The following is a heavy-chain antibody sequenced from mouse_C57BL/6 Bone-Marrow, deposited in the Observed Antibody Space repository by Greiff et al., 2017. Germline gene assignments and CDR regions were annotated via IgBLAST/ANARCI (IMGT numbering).Heavy chain of an antibody. CDR1: GYTFTSYW. CDR2: IDPSDSET. D-gene: IGHD3-2*02. CDR3: AREDSSGYSFAY. V-gene: IGHV1-52*01. J-gene: IGHJ3*01. Sequence: QVQLQQPGAELVRPGSSVKLSCKASGYTFTSYWMHWVKQRPIQGLEWIGNIDPSDSETHYNQKFKDKATLTVDKSSSTAYMQLSSLTSEDSAVYYCAREDSSGYSFAYWVQVTLVTVSA.